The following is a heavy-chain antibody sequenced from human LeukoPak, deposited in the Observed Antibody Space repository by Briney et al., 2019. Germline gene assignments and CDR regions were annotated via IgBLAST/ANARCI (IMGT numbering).Heavy chain of an antibody. Sequence: GGSLRLSCAASGFTFSSYAMHWVRQAPGKGLEWVAVISYDGSNKYYADSVKGRFTISRDNSKNTLYLQMNSLRAEDTAVYYCARDRLAYCGGDCPDAFDIWGQGTMVTVSS. J-gene: IGHJ3*02. CDR2: ISYDGSNK. CDR3: ARDRLAYCGGDCPDAFDI. CDR1: GFTFSSYA. D-gene: IGHD2-21*02. V-gene: IGHV3-30-3*01.